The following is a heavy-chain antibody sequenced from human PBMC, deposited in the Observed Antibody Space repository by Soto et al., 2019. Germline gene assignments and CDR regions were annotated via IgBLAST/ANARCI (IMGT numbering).Heavy chain of an antibody. CDR1: GGSINNYY. Sequence: QVQLQESGPGLVKPSETLLLTCTVSGGSINNYYWSWIRQPPGKGLEFIGYIYYAGTTTYNPSLKRRVTISVDTSKNQFSLKLSSVTAADTAVYYCARLGGYYQALDSWGQGTLLTVSS. CDR3: ARLGGYYQALDS. J-gene: IGHJ4*02. D-gene: IGHD3-22*01. V-gene: IGHV4-59*08. CDR2: IYYAGTT.